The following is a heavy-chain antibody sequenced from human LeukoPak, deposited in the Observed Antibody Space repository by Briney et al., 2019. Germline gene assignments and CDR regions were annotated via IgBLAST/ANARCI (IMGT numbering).Heavy chain of an antibody. Sequence: SETLSLTCTVSGGSFSDYYWSWIRQPAGKGLEWIGRIYTSGSTNYNPSFKSRVTMSLDMSKNQFSLKLNSVTAADTAVYYCARAGTRVVAFDIWGQGTMVTVSS. D-gene: IGHD2-15*01. CDR1: GGSFSDYY. CDR2: IYTSGST. CDR3: ARAGTRVVAFDI. V-gene: IGHV4-4*07. J-gene: IGHJ3*02.